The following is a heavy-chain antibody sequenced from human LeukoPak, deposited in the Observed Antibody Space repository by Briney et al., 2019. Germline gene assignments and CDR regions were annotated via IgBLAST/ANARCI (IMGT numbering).Heavy chain of an antibody. J-gene: IGHJ4*02. D-gene: IGHD3-22*01. CDR2: IIPIFGTA. Sequence: GSSVKVSCKASGGTFSSYAISWVRQAPGQGLEWMGGIIPIFGTANYAQKFQGRVTITTDESTSTAYMELSSRRSEDTAVYYCAREGGYYDSSGYLQFDYWGQGTLVTVSS. CDR1: GGTFSSYA. V-gene: IGHV1-69*05. CDR3: AREGGYYDSSGYLQFDY.